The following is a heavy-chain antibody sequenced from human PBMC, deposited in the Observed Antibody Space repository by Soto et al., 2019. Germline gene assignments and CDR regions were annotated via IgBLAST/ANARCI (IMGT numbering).Heavy chain of an antibody. V-gene: IGHV6-1*01. CDR1: VDIVSSNSAS. D-gene: IGHD6-19*01. Sequence: PSQTLSLTCAISVDIVSSNSASGNCIRQSPSRGLEWLGRTYYRSKWYNDYAVSLKGRVTINPDTSKNHFSLQLNSVTPEDAAVYYCARGTYSIGWYSPWPTHYGTDVWGQGTTVTVSS. CDR2: TYYRSKWYN. J-gene: IGHJ6*02. CDR3: ARGTYSIGWYSPWPTHYGTDV.